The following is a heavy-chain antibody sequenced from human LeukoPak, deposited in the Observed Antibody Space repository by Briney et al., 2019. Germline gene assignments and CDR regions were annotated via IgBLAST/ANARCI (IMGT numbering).Heavy chain of an antibody. CDR1: GGSISSYY. CDR3: ARPWGEYCSSTCCSYYFDY. CDR2: IYYSGST. Sequence: PSETLSLTCTVSGGSISSYYWSWIRQPPGKGLEWIGYIYYSGSTNYNPSLKSRVTISVDTSKNQFSLKLSSVTAADTAVYYCARPWGEYCSSTCCSYYFDYWGQGTLVTVS. J-gene: IGHJ4*02. D-gene: IGHD2-2*01. V-gene: IGHV4-59*08.